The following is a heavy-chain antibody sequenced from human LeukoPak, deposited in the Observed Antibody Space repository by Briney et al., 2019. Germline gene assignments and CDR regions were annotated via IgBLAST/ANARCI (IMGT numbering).Heavy chain of an antibody. CDR2: INTDGSST. CDR3: ARTYCSSTSCWSGYFDY. D-gene: IGHD2-2*01. CDR1: GFTFSSYW. V-gene: IGHV3-74*01. Sequence: GGSLRLSCAASGFTFSSYWMHWVRQAPGKGLVWVSRINTDGSSTSYADSVKGRFTISRDNAKNTLYLQMNSLRAEDTAVYYCARTYCSSTSCWSGYFDYWGQGTLVTVSS. J-gene: IGHJ4*02.